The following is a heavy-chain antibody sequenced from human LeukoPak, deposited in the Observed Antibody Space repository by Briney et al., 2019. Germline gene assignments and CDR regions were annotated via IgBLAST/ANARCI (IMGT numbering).Heavy chain of an antibody. CDR2: INHSGST. V-gene: IGHV4-34*01. Sequence: SETLSLTCAVYGGSFSGYYWSWIRQPPGKGLEWIGEINHSGSTNYNPSLKSRVTISVDTSKNQFSLKLSSVTAADTAVYHCARVPSYDSSGYYLDYWGQGTLVSVSS. CDR3: ARVPSYDSSGYYLDY. CDR1: GGSFSGYY. J-gene: IGHJ4*02. D-gene: IGHD3-22*01.